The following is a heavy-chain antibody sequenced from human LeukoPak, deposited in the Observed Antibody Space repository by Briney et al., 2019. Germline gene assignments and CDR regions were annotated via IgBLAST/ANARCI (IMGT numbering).Heavy chain of an antibody. CDR3: ARDRRWLQLLAYDY. CDR2: INPNSGGT. D-gene: IGHD5-24*01. V-gene: IGHV1-2*02. Sequence: ASVKVSCKASGYTFTGYYMHWVRQAPGQGLEWMGWINPNSGGTNYAQKFQGRVTMTRDTSISTAYMELGRLRSDDTAVYYCARDRRWLQLLAYDYWGQGTLVTVSS. CDR1: GYTFTGYY. J-gene: IGHJ4*02.